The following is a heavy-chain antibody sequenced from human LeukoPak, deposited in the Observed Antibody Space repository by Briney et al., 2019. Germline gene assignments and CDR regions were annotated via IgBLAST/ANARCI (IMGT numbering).Heavy chain of an antibody. V-gene: IGHV3-23*01. CDR3: AKDYICYDQDFDY. CDR2: ISGSGITT. CDR1: GFTFSSYA. J-gene: IGHJ4*02. D-gene: IGHD2-2*01. Sequence: SGGSLRLSCAAPGFTFSSYAMSWVRQAPGKGLEWVSSISGSGITTYYANSVKGRFSISRDNSKNTLDLQMNSLGAEDTAVYFCAKDYICYDQDFDYWGQGTLVTVSS.